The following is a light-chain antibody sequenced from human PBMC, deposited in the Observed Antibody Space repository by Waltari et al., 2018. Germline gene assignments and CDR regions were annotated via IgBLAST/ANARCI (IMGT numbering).Light chain of an antibody. V-gene: IGLV10-54*04. J-gene: IGLJ1*01. CDR3: SAWDSNLSAYV. CDR1: INNVGNQG. Sequence: QAGLTQPPSVSKGLRQTATLTCTGNINNVGNQGAAWLQQHQGPPPKLLSYRNNNRPSGISERFSASRSGNTASLTITGLQPEDEADYYCSAWDSNLSAYVFGTGTKVTVL. CDR2: RNN.